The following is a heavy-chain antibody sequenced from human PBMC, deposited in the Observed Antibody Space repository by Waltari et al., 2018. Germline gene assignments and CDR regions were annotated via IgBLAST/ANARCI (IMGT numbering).Heavy chain of an antibody. CDR1: GYSISRGYY. CDR3: TRDGGVWSCSRTSCYFT. D-gene: IGHD2-2*01. Sequence: QVQLQESGPGLVKPSETLSLPCAVSGYSISRGYYWGWIRQPPGKGLEWIASIYHSGSTYYNPSLKRRVTISVDTSKNQFSMKLSAVTAADTAVYDCTRDGGVWSCSRTSCYFTWGQGTLVTVSS. V-gene: IGHV4-38-2*02. CDR2: IYHSGST. J-gene: IGHJ5*02.